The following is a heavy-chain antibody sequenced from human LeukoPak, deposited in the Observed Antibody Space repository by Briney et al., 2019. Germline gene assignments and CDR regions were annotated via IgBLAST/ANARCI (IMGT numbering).Heavy chain of an antibody. V-gene: IGHV3-23*01. Sequence: GGSLRLSCAASGFTFSSYGMTWVRQAPGKGLEWVSAISVSGGSTYYADPVKGRSTISRDNSKNTLYLQMNSLRADDTAVYYCARDEYSSSHADYWGQGTLVTVSS. CDR2: ISVSGGST. CDR1: GFTFSSYG. D-gene: IGHD6-6*01. CDR3: ARDEYSSSHADY. J-gene: IGHJ4*02.